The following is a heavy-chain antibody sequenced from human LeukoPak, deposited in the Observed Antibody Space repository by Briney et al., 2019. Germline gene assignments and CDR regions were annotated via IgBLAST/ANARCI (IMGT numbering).Heavy chain of an antibody. J-gene: IGHJ6*03. CDR1: GGTFSSYA. CDR2: IIPIFGTA. D-gene: IGHD2-8*01. CDR3: ATSVWPPYYYYYYMDV. V-gene: IGHV1-69*13. Sequence: ASVKVSCKASGGTFSSYAISWVRQAPGQGPEWMGGIIPIFGTANYAQKFQGRVTITADESTSTAYMGLSSLRSEDTAVYYCATSVWPPYYYYYYMDVWGKGTTVTVSS.